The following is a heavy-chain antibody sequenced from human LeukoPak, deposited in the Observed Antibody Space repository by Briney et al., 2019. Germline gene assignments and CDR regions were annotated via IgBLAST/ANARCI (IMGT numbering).Heavy chain of an antibody. CDR1: GFTFSSYS. J-gene: IGHJ5*02. V-gene: IGHV3-48*01. CDR3: AGRLNSMDNWFDP. Sequence: GGSLRLSCAASGFTFSSYSMNWVRQAPGKGLEWVSYISSSSSTIYYADSVKGRFTISRDNSKNTLYLQMHSLRGEDTAVYYCAGRLNSMDNWFDPWGQGTLVTVSS. CDR2: ISSSSSTI. D-gene: IGHD3-16*01.